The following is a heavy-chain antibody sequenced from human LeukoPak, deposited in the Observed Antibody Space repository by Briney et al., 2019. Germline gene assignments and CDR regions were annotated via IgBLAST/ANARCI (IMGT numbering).Heavy chain of an antibody. J-gene: IGHJ5*02. CDR2: IYDSGST. CDR3: TRGPDEYGDYGGENWFDP. D-gene: IGHD4-17*01. Sequence: PSETLSLTCTVSRGSITIFYWSCIRQPPGKGLEWIGYIYDSGSTIYNPSLKSRVTISVDTSKNQFSLKLSSVTDADTAVYYCTRGPDEYGDYGGENWFDPWGQGTLVTVSS. V-gene: IGHV4-59*01. CDR1: RGSITIFY.